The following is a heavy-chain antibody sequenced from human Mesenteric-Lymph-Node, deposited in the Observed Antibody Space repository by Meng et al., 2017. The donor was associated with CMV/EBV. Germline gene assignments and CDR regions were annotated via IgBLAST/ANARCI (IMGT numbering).Heavy chain of an antibody. D-gene: IGHD7-27*01. CDR2: VHHSGST. CDR1: AYSISSGYY. Sequence: SETLSLTCAVSAYSISSGYYWGWIRQPPGKGLEWIGSVHHSGSTYYNPSLKSRVTISVDTSKNQFSLKLSSVTAADTAVYYCAREIWRGALGFWGQGTLVTVSS. CDR3: AREIWRGALGF. V-gene: IGHV4-38-2*02. J-gene: IGHJ4*02.